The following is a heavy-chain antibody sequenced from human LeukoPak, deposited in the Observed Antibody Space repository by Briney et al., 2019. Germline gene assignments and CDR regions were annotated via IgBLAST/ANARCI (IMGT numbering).Heavy chain of an antibody. D-gene: IGHD6-19*01. V-gene: IGHV4-59*08. Sequence: SETLSLTCTVSGGSISSYYWSWIRQPPGKGLEWIGYIYYSGSTNYNPSLKSRVTISVDTSKNQFSLKLSSVTAADTAVYYCARTGAVAGIGWFDPWAREPWSPSPQ. CDR3: ARTGAVAGIGWFDP. CDR1: GGSISSYY. CDR2: IYYSGST. J-gene: IGHJ5*02.